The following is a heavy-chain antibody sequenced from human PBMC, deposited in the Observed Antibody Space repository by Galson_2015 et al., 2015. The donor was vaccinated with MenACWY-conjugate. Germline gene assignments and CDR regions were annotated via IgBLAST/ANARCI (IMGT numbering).Heavy chain of an antibody. J-gene: IGHJ6*02. CDR2: IGITGDT. Sequence: SLRLSCAASGFTLSTNDMHWVRQAAGKGLEWVSGIGITGDTNYSGSVKGRFTISRENAKNSFYLQMNSLRAGDTAVYYCARGKRSTIFGVVISLDYYGLDVWGQGTTVTVSS. D-gene: IGHD3-3*01. V-gene: IGHV3-13*01. CDR3: ARGKRSTIFGVVISLDYYGLDV. CDR1: GFTLSTND.